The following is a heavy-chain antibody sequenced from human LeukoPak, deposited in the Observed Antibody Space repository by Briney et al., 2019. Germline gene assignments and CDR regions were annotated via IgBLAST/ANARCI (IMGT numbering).Heavy chain of an antibody. CDR2: IYYSGST. D-gene: IGHD3-22*01. CDR3: VTQRGYYDSPDNY. J-gene: IGHJ4*02. Sequence: PSETLSLTCTVSGGSISSSSYYWGWIRQPPGKGLEWIGSIYYSGSTYYNPSLKSRVTISVDTSKNQFSLKLSSVTAADTAVYYCVTQRGYYDSPDNYWGQGTLVTVSS. V-gene: IGHV4-39*01. CDR1: GGSISSSSYY.